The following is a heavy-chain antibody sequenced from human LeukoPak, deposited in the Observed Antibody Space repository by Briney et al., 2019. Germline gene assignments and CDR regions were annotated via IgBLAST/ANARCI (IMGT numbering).Heavy chain of an antibody. CDR1: GYTFTSYA. CDR3: ARDLYYDFWSGYYNGRGYYGMDV. J-gene: IGHJ6*02. Sequence: ASVKVSCKASGYTFTSYAMHWVRQAPGQRLEWMGWINAGNGNTKYSQKFQGRVTITRDTSADTAYMELSSLRSEDTAVYYCARDLYYDFWSGYYNGRGYYGMDVWGQGTTVTVSS. V-gene: IGHV1-3*01. D-gene: IGHD3-3*01. CDR2: INAGNGNT.